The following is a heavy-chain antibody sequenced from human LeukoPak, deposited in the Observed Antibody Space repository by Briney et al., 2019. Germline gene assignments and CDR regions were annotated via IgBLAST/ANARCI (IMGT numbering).Heavy chain of an antibody. CDR1: XGXISGXX. D-gene: IGHD2-15*01. V-gene: IGHV4-59*08. J-gene: IGHJ5*02. CDR2: XHYSGGA. Sequence: PSETLSLTCTVSXGXISGXXXXXXXXXXXKXXEWXGXXHYSGGAXYNPSLKNRXSIXXDTSSNQFSLKLNSVTAADTAVYFCARHQGYCVTNSCGVDWLDPWGQGTLVTVSS. CDR3: ARHQGYCVTNSCGVDWLDP.